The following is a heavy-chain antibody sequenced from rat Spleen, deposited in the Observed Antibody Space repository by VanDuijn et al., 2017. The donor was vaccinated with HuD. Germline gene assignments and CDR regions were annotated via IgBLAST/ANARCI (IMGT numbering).Heavy chain of an antibody. D-gene: IGHD1-2*01. CDR2: INTDGGST. Sequence: EVQLVETGGGLVQPGRSLKLSCVASGFTFSSYWMYWIRQAPGKGLEWVSSINTDGGSTYYPDSVKGRFTISRDNAENTVYLQMNSLRSEDTATYYCARQAPYYSSYIPYWYFDFWGPGTMVTVSS. J-gene: IGHJ1*01. CDR1: GFTFSSYW. V-gene: IGHV5-58*01. CDR3: ARQAPYYSSYIPYWYFDF.